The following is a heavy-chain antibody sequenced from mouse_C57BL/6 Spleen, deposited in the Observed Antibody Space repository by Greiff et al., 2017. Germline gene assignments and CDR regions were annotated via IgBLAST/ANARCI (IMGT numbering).Heavy chain of an antibody. J-gene: IGHJ2*01. D-gene: IGHD2-5*01. Sequence: QVQLQQPGAELVRPGSSVKLSCKASGYTFTSYWMDWVKQRPGQGLEWIGNIYPSDSETHYNQKFKDKATLTVDKSSSTAYMQLSSLTSEDSAVXYCAREGAYYSIFDYWGQGTTLTVSS. CDR1: GYTFTSYW. CDR3: AREGAYYSIFDY. CDR2: IYPSDSET. V-gene: IGHV1-61*01.